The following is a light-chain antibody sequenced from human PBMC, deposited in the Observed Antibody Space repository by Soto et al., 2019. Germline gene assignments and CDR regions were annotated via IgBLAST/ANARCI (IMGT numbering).Light chain of an antibody. CDR2: DVS. Sequence: QSALTQPPSVSGSPGQSVTISCSGTIDDVTAYYRVSWYQQTPGTAPKLMIYDVSNRPSGVSDRFSGSRSGNTASLTISGLQAEDEGDYYCSVYTRTSTDVFGTGTKLTVL. J-gene: IGLJ1*01. CDR1: IDDVTAYYR. V-gene: IGLV2-18*01. CDR3: SVYTRTSTDV.